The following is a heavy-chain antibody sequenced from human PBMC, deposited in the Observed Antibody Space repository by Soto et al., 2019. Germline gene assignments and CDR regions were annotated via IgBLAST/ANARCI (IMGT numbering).Heavy chain of an antibody. CDR3: ARALDLQLVLDY. J-gene: IGHJ4*02. Sequence: PSETLSLTCTVSGGSISSYYWSWVRQPPGKGLELIGYIYYSGSTNYNPSLKSRVTISVDTSKKQFSLKLSSVTAADTAVYYCARALDLQLVLDYWGQGTLVTVSS. D-gene: IGHD6-13*01. V-gene: IGHV4-59*01. CDR2: IYYSGST. CDR1: GGSISSYY.